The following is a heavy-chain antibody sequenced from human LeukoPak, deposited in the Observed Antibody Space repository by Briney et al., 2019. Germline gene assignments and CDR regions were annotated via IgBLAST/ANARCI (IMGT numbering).Heavy chain of an antibody. CDR3: ARDLSGYYFTPSVYYFDY. CDR2: MNPNSGNT. Sequence: ASVKVSCKASGYTFTCYDINWVRQATGQGLEWMGWMNPNSGNTGYAQKFQGRVTMTRNTSISTAYMELNSLRDEDTAVYYCARDLSGYYFTPSVYYFDYWGQGTLVTVSS. J-gene: IGHJ4*02. V-gene: IGHV1-8*01. CDR1: GYTFTCYD. D-gene: IGHD3-22*01.